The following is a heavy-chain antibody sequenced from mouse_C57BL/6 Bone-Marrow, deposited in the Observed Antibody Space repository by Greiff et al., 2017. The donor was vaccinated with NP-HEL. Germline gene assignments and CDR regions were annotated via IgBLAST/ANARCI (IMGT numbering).Heavy chain of an antibody. CDR1: GFTFSSYA. Sequence: EVMLVESGGGLVKPGGSLKLSCAASGFTFSSYAMSWVRQTPEKRLEWVATISDGGSYTYYPDNVKGRFTISRDNAKNNLYLQMSHLKSEDTAMYYCARAHYYSAMDYWVQGTSVTVSS. CDR2: ISDGGSYT. CDR3: ARAHYYSAMDY. J-gene: IGHJ4*01. V-gene: IGHV5-4*03.